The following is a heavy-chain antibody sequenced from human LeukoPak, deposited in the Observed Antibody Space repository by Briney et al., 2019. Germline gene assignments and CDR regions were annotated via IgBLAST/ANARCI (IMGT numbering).Heavy chain of an antibody. Sequence: QTGGSLRLSCAASGFIFSIYDIHWVRQPTGKGLEWVSAIDAAGDTYYSGSVKGRFTISRENAKNSLYLQMNSLRAGDTAVYYCARYRSGDGHDSWGQGTLVTVSS. CDR3: ARYRSGDGHDS. CDR1: GFIFSIYD. J-gene: IGHJ4*02. CDR2: IDAAGDT. V-gene: IGHV3-13*01. D-gene: IGHD4-17*01.